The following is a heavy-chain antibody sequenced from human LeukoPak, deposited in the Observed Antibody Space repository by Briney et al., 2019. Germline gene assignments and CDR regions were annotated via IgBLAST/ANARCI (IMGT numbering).Heavy chain of an antibody. CDR3: ASFTSPVGASLVFEL. Sequence: GGSLRLSCATSGFTFSPYSVNWVRQAPGKGLEWVSYISSSGGTIYYADSVKGRFTISRDNAKNSLYLQLNSLRAEDTAVYYCASFTSPVGASLVFELWGQGTMVTVSS. CDR1: GFTFSPYS. J-gene: IGHJ3*01. CDR2: ISSSGGTI. D-gene: IGHD1-26*01. V-gene: IGHV3-48*04.